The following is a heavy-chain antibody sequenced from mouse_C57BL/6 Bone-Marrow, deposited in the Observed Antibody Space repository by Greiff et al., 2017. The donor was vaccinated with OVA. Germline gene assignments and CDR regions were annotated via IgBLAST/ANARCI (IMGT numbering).Heavy chain of an antibody. J-gene: IGHJ4*01. D-gene: IGHD1-1*01. CDR3: ARDTGPYYAMDY. V-gene: IGHV3-6*01. CDR1: GYSITSGYY. CDR2: ISYDGSN. Sequence: EVQLQESGPGLVKPSQSLSLTCSVTGYSITSGYYWNWIRQFPGNKLEWMGYISYDGSNNYNPSLKNRISITRDTSKNQFFLKLNSVTTEDTATYYCARDTGPYYAMDYWGQGTSVTVSS.